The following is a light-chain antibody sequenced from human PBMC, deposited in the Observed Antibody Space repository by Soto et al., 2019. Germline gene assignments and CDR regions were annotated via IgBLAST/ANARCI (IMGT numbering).Light chain of an antibody. V-gene: IGLV6-57*03. Sequence: FMLTQPHSVSESPGKTVTISCTRSSGSIASNYVQWYQQRPGSAPTTVIYEDNQRPSGVPDRFSGSIDSSSNSASLNISGLKTEDEADYYCQSYDSSKEVFGGGTKVTVL. CDR1: SGSIASNY. CDR2: EDN. J-gene: IGLJ3*02. CDR3: QSYDSSKEV.